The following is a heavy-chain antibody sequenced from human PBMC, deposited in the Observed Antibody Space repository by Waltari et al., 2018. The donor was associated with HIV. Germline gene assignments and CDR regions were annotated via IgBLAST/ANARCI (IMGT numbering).Heavy chain of an antibody. CDR1: GGSFSGYY. D-gene: IGHD3-22*01. CDR2: CNHSGTT. V-gene: IGHV4-34*01. Sequence: QVQLQQWGAGLLKPSETLSLTCTVYGGSFSGYYWTWIRQPPGKGLEWIGECNHSGTTNDNPSLKCRVTISVDTSKNQFSLKLSSVTAADTAVYYCARGEGWLTPFDSWGQGTLVTVSS. CDR3: ARGEGWLTPFDS. J-gene: IGHJ4*02.